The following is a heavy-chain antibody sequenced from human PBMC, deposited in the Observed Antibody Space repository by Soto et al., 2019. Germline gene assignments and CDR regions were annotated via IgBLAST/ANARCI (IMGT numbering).Heavy chain of an antibody. CDR3: ASVGDYGEFDY. Sequence: PSETLSLTCAVSGGSISSGGYSWSWIRQPPGKCQEWIGYIYHSGSTYYNPSLTSRFTISVDRSKNQFSLKLSAVTAADTAVYYCASVGDYGEFDYWGQGTLVTVSS. J-gene: IGHJ4*02. CDR1: GGSISSGGYS. D-gene: IGHD4-17*01. V-gene: IGHV4-30-2*01. CDR2: IYHSGST.